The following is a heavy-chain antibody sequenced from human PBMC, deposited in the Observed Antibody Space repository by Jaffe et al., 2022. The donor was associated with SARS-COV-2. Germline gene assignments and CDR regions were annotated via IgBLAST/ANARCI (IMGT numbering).Heavy chain of an antibody. Sequence: QVQLQESGPGLVKPSETLSLTCTVSGGSISKYYWSWIRQPPGKGLEFIGYIYYSGITNYNPSLKSRVTISADTSKSQFSLNLKSVTAADTAVYYCARFTGHQLISGYYYYMDVWGKGTTVTVSS. CDR3: ARFTGHQLISGYYYYMDV. V-gene: IGHV4-59*01. J-gene: IGHJ6*03. D-gene: IGHD2-2*01. CDR2: IYYSGIT. CDR1: GGSISKYY.